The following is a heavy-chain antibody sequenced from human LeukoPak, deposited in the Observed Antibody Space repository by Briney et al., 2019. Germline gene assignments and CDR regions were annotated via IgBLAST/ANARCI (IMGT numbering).Heavy chain of an antibody. Sequence: ASVKVSCKASGYTFTSYYMHWVRQAPGQGLEWMGWISAYNGNTNYAQKLQGRVTMTTDTSTSTAYMELRSLRSDDTAVYYCARVQEGTYCGGDCPSFDYWGQGTLVTVSS. CDR2: ISAYNGNT. D-gene: IGHD2-21*02. J-gene: IGHJ4*02. CDR3: ARVQEGTYCGGDCPSFDY. CDR1: GYTFTSYY. V-gene: IGHV1-18*04.